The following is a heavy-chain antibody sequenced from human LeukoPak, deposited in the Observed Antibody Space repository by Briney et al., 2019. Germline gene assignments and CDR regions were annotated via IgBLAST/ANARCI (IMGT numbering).Heavy chain of an antibody. CDR2: IGSSGSTI. V-gene: IGHV3-48*03. Sequence: PGGSLRLSYAASGFTFSSYEMNWVRQAPGKGLEWVSYIGSSGSTIYYADSVKGRFTISRDNAKNSLYLQMNSLRAEDTAVYYCARLDYYYYYMDVWGKGTTVTVSS. D-gene: IGHD6-6*01. J-gene: IGHJ6*03. CDR1: GFTFSSYE. CDR3: ARLDYYYYYMDV.